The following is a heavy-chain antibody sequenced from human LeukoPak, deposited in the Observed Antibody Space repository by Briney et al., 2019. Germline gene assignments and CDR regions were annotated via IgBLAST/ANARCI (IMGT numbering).Heavy chain of an antibody. CDR1: GFTFSNYW. V-gene: IGHV3-74*01. D-gene: IGHD5-18*01. CDR3: TRDRGYSYDYPLDY. Sequence: GGSLRLSCAASGFTFSNYWIHWVRQAPGKGLVWVSRINGDGSTTNYADSVKGRFTISRDNAKNTLYLQMNSLRAEDTAVYYCTRDRGYSYDYPLDYWGQGTLVTVSS. J-gene: IGHJ4*02. CDR2: INGDGSTT.